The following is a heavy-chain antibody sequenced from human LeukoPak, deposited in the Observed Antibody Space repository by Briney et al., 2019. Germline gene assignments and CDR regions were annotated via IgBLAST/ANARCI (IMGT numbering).Heavy chain of an antibody. D-gene: IGHD3-10*01. V-gene: IGHV3-30*01. Sequence: GGSLRLSRAASGFTFSTYAMHWVRQAPGKGLEWVAVISYDGSNTYYADSVKGRFTISRDNSKNTLYLQLNSLRAEDTAVYYCARDSTYYYASGSSGPHYFDYWDQGTLVTVSS. CDR3: ARDSTYYYASGSSGPHYFDY. J-gene: IGHJ4*02. CDR1: GFTFSTYA. CDR2: ISYDGSNT.